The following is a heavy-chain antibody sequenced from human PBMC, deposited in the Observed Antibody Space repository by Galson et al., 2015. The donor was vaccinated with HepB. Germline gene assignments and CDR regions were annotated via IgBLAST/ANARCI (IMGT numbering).Heavy chain of an antibody. V-gene: IGHV1-69*06. CDR2: IIPIFGTA. D-gene: IGHD2-2*01. CDR3: AKVVVPAAMLPRGEIWFRELLVVDYYYYGMDV. CDR1: GGTFSSYA. Sequence: SVKVSCKASGGTFSSYAISWVRQAPGQGLEWMGGIIPIFGTANYAQKFQGRVTITADKSTSTAYMELSSLRSEDTAVYYCAKVVVPAAMLPRGEIWFRELLVVDYYYYGMDVWGQGTTVTVSS. J-gene: IGHJ6*02.